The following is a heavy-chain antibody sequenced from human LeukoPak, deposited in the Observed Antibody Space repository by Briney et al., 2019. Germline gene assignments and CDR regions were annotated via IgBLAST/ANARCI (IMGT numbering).Heavy chain of an antibody. J-gene: IGHJ4*02. Sequence: GGSLRLSCATSGFTFSYYAMSWVPQAPGKGLEWVSDFAGAGGRIYYADSVKGRFTISRDNSKNTLYLQMNSLTADDRALYYCAKGSSSGRPYYFDNWGQGTLVTVSS. V-gene: IGHV3-23*01. CDR2: FAGAGGRI. CDR1: GFTFSYYA. CDR3: AKGSSSGRPYYFDN. D-gene: IGHD6-13*01.